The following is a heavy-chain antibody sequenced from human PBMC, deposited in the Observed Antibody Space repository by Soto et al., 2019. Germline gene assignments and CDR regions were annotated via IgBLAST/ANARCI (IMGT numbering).Heavy chain of an antibody. J-gene: IGHJ6*02. Sequence: SETLSLTCTVSGGSISSTSYYWGWVRQPPGKGLEWIGGIFYSGSTYYNPSLKSRVTISLASSKNQFSLKLSSVTAADTSVYYCARLTPSSIAARPLPYYYYGMDVWGQGTTVTVSS. CDR3: ARLTPSSIAARPLPYYYYGMDV. V-gene: IGHV4-39*01. CDR1: GGSISSTSYY. CDR2: IFYSGST. D-gene: IGHD6-6*01.